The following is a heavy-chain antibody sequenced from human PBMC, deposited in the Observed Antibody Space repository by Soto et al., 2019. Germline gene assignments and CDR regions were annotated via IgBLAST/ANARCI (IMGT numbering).Heavy chain of an antibody. CDR1: GFSLSTLGTC. CDR2: INWDNNE. D-gene: IGHD3-22*01. J-gene: IGHJ4*02. Sequence: SGPTLVNPTQTLTLTCTFSGFSLSTLGTCVTWIRQPPGKALEWLALINWDNNEYYNPSLKTRLTISRDTSKNQVVLTMTNVDPVDTATYYCARIPHYNDYYYMDYWGQGTQVTVSS. CDR3: ARIPHYNDYYYMDY. V-gene: IGHV2-70*01.